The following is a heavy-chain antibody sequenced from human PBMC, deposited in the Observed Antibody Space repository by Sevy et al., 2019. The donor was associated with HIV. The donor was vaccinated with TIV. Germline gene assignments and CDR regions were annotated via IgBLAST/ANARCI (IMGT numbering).Heavy chain of an antibody. Sequence: GGSLRLSCAASGFTXXXXXMNWVRQAPGKGLEWVSSISSSXNYIYYADSLKGRFTISRDNAKNSLYLQMNSLRADDTAXXYCARDGARITMVQGXXAYXXXXXVWGQGTTVTVSS. CDR2: ISSSXNYI. CDR1: GFTXXXXX. V-gene: IGHV3-21*01. J-gene: IGHJ6*02. CDR3: ARDGARITMVQGXXAYXXXXXV. D-gene: IGHD3-10*01.